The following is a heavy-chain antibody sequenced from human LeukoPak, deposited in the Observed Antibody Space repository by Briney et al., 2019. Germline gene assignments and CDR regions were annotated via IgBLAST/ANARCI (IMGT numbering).Heavy chain of an antibody. Sequence: GGSLRLSCAASGFTLSDYYMSWIRQAPGKGLEWVSYISSSGSSMFYADSVKGRFTISRDNAKNSLYLQMNSLRAEDTATYYCARASRFLEWLFEEQNWFDPWGQGTLVTVSS. CDR2: ISSSGSSM. D-gene: IGHD3-3*01. CDR3: ARASRFLEWLFEEQNWFDP. J-gene: IGHJ5*02. V-gene: IGHV3-11*04. CDR1: GFTLSDYY.